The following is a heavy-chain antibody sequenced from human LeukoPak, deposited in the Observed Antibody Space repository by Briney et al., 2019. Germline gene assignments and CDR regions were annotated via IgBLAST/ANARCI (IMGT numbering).Heavy chain of an antibody. CDR2: IKSKTDGGAT. CDR1: GFTFSNAW. D-gene: IGHD3-22*01. Sequence: GGSLRLSCAASGFTFSNAWMSWVRQAPGKGLEWVGPIKSKTDGGATDYAAPVKGRFTISRDDSKNTLYLQMNSLKTEDTAVYYCTTDPSITMIVAGYYFDYWAREPWSPSPQ. V-gene: IGHV3-15*01. J-gene: IGHJ4*02. CDR3: TTDPSITMIVAGYYFDY.